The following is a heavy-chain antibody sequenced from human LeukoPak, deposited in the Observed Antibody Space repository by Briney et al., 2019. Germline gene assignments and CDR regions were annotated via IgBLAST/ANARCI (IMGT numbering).Heavy chain of an antibody. Sequence: ASVKVSCKASGYTFTSYYMHWVRQAPGQGREWMGIINPSGGSTSYAQKFHGRVTMTRDTSTSTVYMELSSLRSEDTAVYYCARGLYCSSTSCYGNNWFDLWGQGTLVTVSS. CDR1: GYTFTSYY. J-gene: IGHJ5*02. CDR3: ARGLYCSSTSCYGNNWFDL. D-gene: IGHD2-2*01. V-gene: IGHV1-46*01. CDR2: INPSGGST.